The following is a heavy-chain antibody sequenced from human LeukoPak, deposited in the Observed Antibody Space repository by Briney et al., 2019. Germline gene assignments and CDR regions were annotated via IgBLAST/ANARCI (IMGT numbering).Heavy chain of an antibody. J-gene: IGHJ4*02. CDR3: ARDTAGDYGGTFDY. Sequence: SETLSLTCTVSGGSISSGGHYWSWIRQHPGKGLEWIGYIYYSGSTYYNPSLKSRVTISVDTSKNQFSLKLSSVTAADTAVYYCARDTAGDYGGTFDYWGQGTLVTVSS. CDR2: IYYSGST. V-gene: IGHV4-31*03. CDR1: GGSISSGGHY. D-gene: IGHD4-17*01.